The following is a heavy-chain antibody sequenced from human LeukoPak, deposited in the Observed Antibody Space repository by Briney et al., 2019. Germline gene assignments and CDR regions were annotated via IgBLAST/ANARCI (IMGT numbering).Heavy chain of an antibody. D-gene: IGHD2-2*01. CDR3: AKDQVVVVPAAMGGYYYGMDV. V-gene: IGHV3-23*01. J-gene: IGHJ6*02. Sequence: GGSLRLSCAASGFTFSSYAMSWVRQAPGKGLEWVSAISGSGGSTYYADSVKGRFTISRDNSKNTLYLQMNSLRAEDTAVYYCAKDQVVVVPAAMGGYYYGMDVWGRGTTVTVSS. CDR1: GFTFSSYA. CDR2: ISGSGGST.